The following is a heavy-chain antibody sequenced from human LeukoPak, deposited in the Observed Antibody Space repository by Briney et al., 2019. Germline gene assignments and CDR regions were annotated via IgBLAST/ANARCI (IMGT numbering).Heavy chain of an antibody. CDR2: IRYDGSNK. V-gene: IGHV3-30*02. J-gene: IGHJ4*02. D-gene: IGHD6-13*01. Sequence: GGSLRLSCAASGFTFSSYGMHWVRQAPGKGLEWVAFIRYDGSNKYYADSVKGRFTISRDNSKNTLYLQMNSLRAEDTAVYYCAKDTADSSSWSLDYWGQGTLVTVSS. CDR1: GFTFSSYG. CDR3: AKDTADSSSWSLDY.